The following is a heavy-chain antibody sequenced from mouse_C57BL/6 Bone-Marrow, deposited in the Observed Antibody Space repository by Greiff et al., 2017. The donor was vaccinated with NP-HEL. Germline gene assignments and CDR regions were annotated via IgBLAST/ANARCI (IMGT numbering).Heavy chain of an antibody. Sequence: QVQLKQSGAELARPGASVKLSCKASGCTFTSYGISWVKQRTGQGLEWIGEIYPRSGNTYYNEKFKGKATLTADKSSSTAYMELRSLTSEDSAVYFCALLSFAYWGQGTLVTVSA. J-gene: IGHJ3*01. V-gene: IGHV1-81*01. CDR3: ALLSFAY. CDR1: GCTFTSYG. D-gene: IGHD1-1*02. CDR2: IYPRSGNT.